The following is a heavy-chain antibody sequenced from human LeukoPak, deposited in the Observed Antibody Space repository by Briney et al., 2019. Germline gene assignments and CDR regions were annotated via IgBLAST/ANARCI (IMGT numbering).Heavy chain of an antibody. CDR2: ISAYNGNT. D-gene: IGHD3-3*01. Sequence: ASVKVSCKASGYTFTSYGISWVRQAPGQGLEWMGWISAYNGNTNYAQKLQGRVTMTTDTSTSTAYMELRSLRSDDTAVYYCARGPSLTFLWSGQSRGSYYYYMDVWGKGTTVTVSS. V-gene: IGHV1-18*01. CDR3: ARGPSLTFLWSGQSRGSYYYYMDV. J-gene: IGHJ6*03. CDR1: GYTFTSYG.